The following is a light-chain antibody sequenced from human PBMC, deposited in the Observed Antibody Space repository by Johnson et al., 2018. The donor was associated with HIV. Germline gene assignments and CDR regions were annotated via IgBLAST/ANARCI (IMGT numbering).Light chain of an antibody. CDR2: DNT. Sequence: QSVLTQPPSVSAAPGQKVTISCSGSSSNIGNNYVSWYQQLPGTAPKLLIYDNTKRPSGIPDRFSGSKSGTSATLAITGLQTGDEADYYCGTWDTSLSAGGVFGSGTRVTVL. CDR1: SSNIGNNY. CDR3: GTWDTSLSAGGV. J-gene: IGLJ1*01. V-gene: IGLV1-51*01.